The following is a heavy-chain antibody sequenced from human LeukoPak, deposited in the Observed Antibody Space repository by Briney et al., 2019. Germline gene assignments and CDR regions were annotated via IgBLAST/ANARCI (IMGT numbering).Heavy chain of an antibody. D-gene: IGHD3-9*01. CDR1: GGSIRSGDYY. Sequence: PSQTLSLTCTVSGGSIRSGDYYWSWIRQPPGKGLEWIGYIYYSGSTNYNPSLKSRVTISVDTSKNQFSLKLSSVTAADTAVYYCARGYYDILTGYYKRLYYFDYWGQGTLVTVSS. CDR3: ARGYYDILTGYYKRLYYFDY. CDR2: IYYSGST. V-gene: IGHV4-61*08. J-gene: IGHJ4*02.